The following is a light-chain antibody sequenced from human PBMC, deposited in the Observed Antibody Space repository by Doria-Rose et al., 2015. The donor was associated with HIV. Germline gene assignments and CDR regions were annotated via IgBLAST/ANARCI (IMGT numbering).Light chain of an antibody. Sequence: TQSPGTLSLSPGERATLSCRASQSFSSTYLAWYRRKPVQAPSLLIYDGSTRATGIPDRFSASGSGTDFTLTINRLEPEDFALYYCHQYGTSWTFGQGTKVEI. CDR2: DGS. CDR3: HQYGTSWT. V-gene: IGKV3-20*01. CDR1: QSFSSTY. J-gene: IGKJ1*01.